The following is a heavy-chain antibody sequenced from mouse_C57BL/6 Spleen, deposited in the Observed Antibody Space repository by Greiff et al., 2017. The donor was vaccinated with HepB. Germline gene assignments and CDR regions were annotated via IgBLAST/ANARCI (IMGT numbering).Heavy chain of an antibody. D-gene: IGHD1-1*01. CDR3: ARDYYGSSYGAMDY. CDR2: ISSGGSTI. V-gene: IGHV5-17*01. Sequence: EVKLVESGGGLVKPGGSLKLSCAASGFTFSDYGMHWVRQAPEKGLEWVAYISSGGSTIYYADTVKGRFTISRDNGKNTLFLQMTSLRSEDTAMYYCARDYYGSSYGAMDYWGQGTSVTVSS. J-gene: IGHJ4*01. CDR1: GFTFSDYG.